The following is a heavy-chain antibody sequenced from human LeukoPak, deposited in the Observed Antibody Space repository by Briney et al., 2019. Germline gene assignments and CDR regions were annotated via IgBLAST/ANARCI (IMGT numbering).Heavy chain of an antibody. CDR1: GFIFSSYE. CDR3: ARSLRIAAPDY. J-gene: IGHJ4*02. Sequence: GGSLRLSCKASGFIFSSYEMNWIRQAPGRGLEWVSYISSSGSKMYYADSVKGRFTISRDNAKNSLYLQMNSLRAEDTAVYYCARSLRIAAPDYWGQGTLVTVSS. D-gene: IGHD6-6*01. CDR2: ISSSGSKM. V-gene: IGHV3-48*03.